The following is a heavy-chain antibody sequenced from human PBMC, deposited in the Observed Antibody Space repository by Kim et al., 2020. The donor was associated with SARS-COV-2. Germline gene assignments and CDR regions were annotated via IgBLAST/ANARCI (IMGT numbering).Heavy chain of an antibody. D-gene: IGHD3-10*01. V-gene: IGHV3-74*01. CDR1: RFTFNNYW. CDR3: ARGFFRAGFDV. Sequence: GGSLRLSCAVSRFTFNNYWINWVRHAPGKGLVWFSRISSDGSITNYADSVKGRFTMSRDNAENPLYLQMSRLRAEDTAVYYCARGFFRAGFDVWGQGTTVTVSS. J-gene: IGHJ6*02. CDR2: ISSDGSIT.